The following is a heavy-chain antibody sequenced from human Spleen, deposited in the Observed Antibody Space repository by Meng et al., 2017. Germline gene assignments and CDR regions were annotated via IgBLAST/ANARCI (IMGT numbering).Heavy chain of an antibody. J-gene: IGHJ4*02. D-gene: IGHD4-11*01. CDR1: GYSFTSYA. CDR3: VRDPPETTLYLDC. Sequence: QAQLVQSGAEVKNPGAPVKISCKSSGYSFTSYAIHWVRQAPGQWLEWMGWISAATGNRKYSQKFQGRVTITRDTSATTVYIELNSLTSEDTAVYYCVRDPPETTLYLDCWGQGTLVTVSS. V-gene: IGHV1-3*01. CDR2: ISAATGNR.